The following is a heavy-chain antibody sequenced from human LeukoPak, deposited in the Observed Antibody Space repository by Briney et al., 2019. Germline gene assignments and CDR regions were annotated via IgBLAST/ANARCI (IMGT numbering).Heavy chain of an antibody. V-gene: IGHV4-4*07. J-gene: IGHJ4*02. D-gene: IGHD3-16*02. Sequence: SETLSLICSVSGGSINSYWWSWIRQPAGKGLEFIGRIYTTGRTNYNPSLKSRVSMSVDTSKNKFSLELRSVTAADTAVYFCARAGYTISSYRFDYWGPGALVTVSP. CDR2: IYTTGRT. CDR1: GGSINSYW. CDR3: ARAGYTISSYRFDY.